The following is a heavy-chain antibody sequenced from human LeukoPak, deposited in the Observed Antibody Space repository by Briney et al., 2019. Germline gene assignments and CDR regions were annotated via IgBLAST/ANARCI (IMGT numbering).Heavy chain of an antibody. J-gene: IGHJ4*02. CDR2: IYYGGST. V-gene: IGHV4-59*01. D-gene: IGHD2-8*01. Sequence: SETLSLTCTVSGGSISSYYWSWIRQPPGKGLEWIGYIYYGGSTNYNPSLKSRVTISVDTSKNQFSLKLSSVTAADTAVYYCARVGTSGYFDYWGQGTLVTVSS. CDR3: ARVGTSGYFDY. CDR1: GGSISSYY.